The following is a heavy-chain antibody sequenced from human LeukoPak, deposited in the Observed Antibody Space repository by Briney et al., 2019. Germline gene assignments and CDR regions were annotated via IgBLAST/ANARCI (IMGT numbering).Heavy chain of an antibody. CDR2: ISHSGST. CDR1: GGSFSGYY. CDR3: ARRPCIGWYKGDY. Sequence: SETLSLTCAVYGGSFSGYYWSWIRQPPGKGLEWIGEISHSGSTNYNPSLKSRVTMSLDTSKNQFSLKLNSVTAADTAMYYCARRPCIGWYKGDYWGEGSLVGLCS. J-gene: IGHJ4*02. D-gene: IGHD6-19*01. V-gene: IGHV4-34*01.